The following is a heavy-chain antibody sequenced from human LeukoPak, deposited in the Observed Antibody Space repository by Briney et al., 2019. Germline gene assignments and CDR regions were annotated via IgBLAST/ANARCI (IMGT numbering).Heavy chain of an antibody. CDR2: VGNKPNGYTT. D-gene: IGHD4-17*01. V-gene: IGHV3-72*01. CDR3: TRVRHGDYFDY. Sequence: GGSLRLSCAASGFSISDHYMDWVRQAPGKGLEWVGRVGNKPNGYTTDYGTSVKGRFTISRDDSKNSLYLQMNSLTSEDTAVYYCTRVRHGDYFDYWGQGTLVSVSS. CDR1: GFSISDHY. J-gene: IGHJ4*02.